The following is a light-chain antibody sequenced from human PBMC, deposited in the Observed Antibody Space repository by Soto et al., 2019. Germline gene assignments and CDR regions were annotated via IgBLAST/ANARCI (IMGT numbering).Light chain of an antibody. CDR2: EGS. V-gene: IGLV2-23*01. J-gene: IGLJ1*01. Sequence: QAASVSGSPGQSITISCTGTSSDVGSYNFVSWYQQHPGKAPKLMIYEGSKRPSGVSNRFSGSKSGNTASLTISGLQAEDEVDYYCCSYAGSSTWVFGTGTKLTVL. CDR3: CSYAGSSTWV. CDR1: SSDVGSYNF.